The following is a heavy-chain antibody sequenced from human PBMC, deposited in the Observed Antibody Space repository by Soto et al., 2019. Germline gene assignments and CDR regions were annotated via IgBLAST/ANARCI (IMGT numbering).Heavy chain of an antibody. CDR3: ARDRHSRYCSGGSCYSGSGEDDAFDI. V-gene: IGHV3-11*01. Sequence: GGSLRLSCAASGFTFSDYYMSWIRQAPGKGLEWVSYISSSGSTIYYADSAKGRFTISRDNAKNSLYLQMNSLRAEDTAVYYCARDRHSRYCSGGSCYSGSGEDDAFDIWGQGTMVTVSS. J-gene: IGHJ3*02. CDR1: GFTFSDYY. CDR2: ISSSGSTI. D-gene: IGHD2-15*01.